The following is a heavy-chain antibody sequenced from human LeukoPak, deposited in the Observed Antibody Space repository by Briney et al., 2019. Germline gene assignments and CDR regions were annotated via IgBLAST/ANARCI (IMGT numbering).Heavy chain of an antibody. V-gene: IGHV1-69*05. CDR3: ARDMPLYGNPGIAVAGPYYFDY. J-gene: IGHJ4*02. CDR2: IIPIVGTA. CDR1: GGTFSSYA. D-gene: IGHD6-19*01. Sequence: SVKLSCKASGGTFSSYAISWVRQAPGQGLEWMGRIIPIVGTATYAQNFQGRVTITTDESTSTAYMELSSLRSEDTAVYYCARDMPLYGNPGIAVAGPYYFDYWGQGTLVTVSS.